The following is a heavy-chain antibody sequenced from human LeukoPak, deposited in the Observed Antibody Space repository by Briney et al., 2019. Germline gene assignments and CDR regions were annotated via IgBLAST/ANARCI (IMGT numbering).Heavy chain of an antibody. D-gene: IGHD4/OR15-4a*01. CDR1: GFTFSSYA. CDR2: ISGGGANS. J-gene: IGHJ4*02. Sequence: GGSLRLSCAASGFTFSSYAMSWVRQAPGKGLEWVSAISGGGANSYYADSVKGRFTISRDNSKDTLYLQMNSLGAEDTAVYYCAQDLVPAGAKRPVGHWGQGTLVTVSS. V-gene: IGHV3-23*01. CDR3: AQDLVPAGAKRPVGH.